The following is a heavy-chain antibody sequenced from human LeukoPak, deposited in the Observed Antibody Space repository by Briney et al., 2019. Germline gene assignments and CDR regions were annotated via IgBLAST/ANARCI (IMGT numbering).Heavy chain of an antibody. CDR1: GYTFTGYY. Sequence: ASVKVSCKASGYTFTGYYMHWVRQATGQGLEWMGWMNPNSGNTGYAQKFQGRVTMTRNTSISTAYMELSSLRSEDTAVYYCARPYVWGSYRWLYYFDYWGQGTLVTVSS. J-gene: IGHJ4*02. V-gene: IGHV1-8*02. CDR2: MNPNSGNT. D-gene: IGHD3-16*02. CDR3: ARPYVWGSYRWLYYFDY.